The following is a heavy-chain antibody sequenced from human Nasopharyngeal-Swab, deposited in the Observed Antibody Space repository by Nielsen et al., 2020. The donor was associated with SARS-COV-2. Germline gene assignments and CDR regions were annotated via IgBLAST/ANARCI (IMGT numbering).Heavy chain of an antibody. J-gene: IGHJ6*02. CDR3: ARDMYYDFWSGYLTYYYYYGMDV. V-gene: IGHV4-34*01. CDR2: INHSGST. Sequence: SETLSLTCAVYGGSFSGYYWSWIRQPPGKGLEWIGEINHSGSTNYNPSLKSRVTISVDTSKNQFSLKLSSVIAADTAVYYCARDMYYDFWSGYLTYYYYYGMDVWGQGTTVTVSS. CDR1: GGSFSGYY. D-gene: IGHD3-3*01.